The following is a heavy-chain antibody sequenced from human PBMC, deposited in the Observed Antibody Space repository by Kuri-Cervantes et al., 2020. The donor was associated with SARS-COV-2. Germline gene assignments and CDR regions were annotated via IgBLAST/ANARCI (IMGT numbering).Heavy chain of an antibody. V-gene: IGHV6-1*01. Sequence: SQTPSLTCAISGDSVSSNIATWNWIRQSPSRGLGWLGRTFRRSKWYNDYAVSVRSRITINPDTSKNQFSLQLNSVTPEVTAVYYCARDRKYENYYYGMDVWGQGTTVTVSS. D-gene: IGHD1-14*01. CDR2: TFRRSKWYN. CDR3: ARDRKYENYYYGMDV. CDR1: GDSVSSNIAT. J-gene: IGHJ6*02.